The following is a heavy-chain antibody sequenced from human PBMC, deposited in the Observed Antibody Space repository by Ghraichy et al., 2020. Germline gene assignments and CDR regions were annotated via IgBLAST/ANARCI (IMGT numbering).Heavy chain of an antibody. CDR3: ARSKGGSRIQLWSAYYYYGMDV. CDR1: GYTFTSYD. J-gene: IGHJ6*02. V-gene: IGHV1-8*01. CDR2: MNPNSGNT. D-gene: IGHD5-18*01. Sequence: ASVKVSCKASGYTFTSYDINWVRQATGQGLEWMGWMNPNSGNTGYAQKFQGRVTMTRNTSISTAYMELSSLRSEDTAVYYCARSKGGSRIQLWSAYYYYGMDVWGQGTTVTVSS.